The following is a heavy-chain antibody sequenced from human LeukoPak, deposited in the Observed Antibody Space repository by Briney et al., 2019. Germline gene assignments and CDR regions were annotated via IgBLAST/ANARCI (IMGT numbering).Heavy chain of an antibody. CDR3: ARGGPMVRGVEEAFDI. CDR2: IYHSGST. Sequence: SETLSLTCAVSGGSISSGGYSWSWIRQPPGKGLEWIGYIYHSGSTYYNPSLKSRVTISVDRSKNQFSLKLSSVTAADTAVYYCARGGPMVRGVEEAFDIWGQGTMVTVSS. V-gene: IGHV4-30-2*01. J-gene: IGHJ3*02. D-gene: IGHD3-10*01. CDR1: GGSISSGGYS.